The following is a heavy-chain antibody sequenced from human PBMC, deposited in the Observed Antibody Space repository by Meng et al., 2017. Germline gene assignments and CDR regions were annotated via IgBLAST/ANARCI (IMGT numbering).Heavy chain of an antibody. V-gene: IGHV3-48*03. D-gene: IGHD5-24*01. CDR1: GFTFSSYA. CDR3: ARDQRKGDGYKLAPRH. Sequence: GGSLRLSCAASGFTFSSYAMHWVRQAPGKGLEGVSYISSIVRTIYYTDSVKGRFTISRDNVNNSLFHQMNCLRAKNPAVYYCARDQRKGDGYKLAPRHWGQGTLVTVSS. J-gene: IGHJ4*02. CDR2: ISSIVRTI.